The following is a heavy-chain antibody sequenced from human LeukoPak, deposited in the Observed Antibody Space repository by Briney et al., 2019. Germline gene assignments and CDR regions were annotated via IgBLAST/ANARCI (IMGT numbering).Heavy chain of an antibody. J-gene: IGHJ6*02. CDR1: GGSISSHY. CDR2: INHSGST. V-gene: IGHV4-34*01. CDR3: ARGLRYFDWLHYRGPVRYGMDV. D-gene: IGHD3-9*01. Sequence: SETLSLTCTVSGGSISSHYWSWIRQPPGKGLEWIGEINHSGSTNYNPSLKSRVTISVDTSKNQFSLKLSSVTAADTAVYYCARGLRYFDWLHYRGPVRYGMDVWGQGTTVTVSS.